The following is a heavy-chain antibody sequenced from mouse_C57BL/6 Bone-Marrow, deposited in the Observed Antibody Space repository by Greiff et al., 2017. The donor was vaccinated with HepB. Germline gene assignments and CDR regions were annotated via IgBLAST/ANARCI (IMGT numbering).Heavy chain of an antibody. CDR1: GFTFSSYT. CDR3: ASHYGNHYYAMDY. V-gene: IGHV5-9*01. J-gene: IGHJ4*01. Sequence: EVMLVESGGGLVKPGGSLKLSCAASGFTFSSYTMSWVRQTPEKRLEWVATISGGGGNTYYPDSVKGRFTISRDNAKNTLYLQMSSLRSEDTALYYCASHYGNHYYAMDYWGQGTSVTVSS. D-gene: IGHD2-1*01. CDR2: ISGGGGNT.